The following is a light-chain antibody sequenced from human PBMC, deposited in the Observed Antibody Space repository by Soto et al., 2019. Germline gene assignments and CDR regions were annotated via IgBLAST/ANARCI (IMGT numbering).Light chain of an antibody. CDR3: KQYGSSRT. J-gene: IGKJ1*01. CDR2: GAS. V-gene: IGKV3-20*01. CDR1: HSVSNNY. Sequence: EIVLTQSPGTLSLSPVEIATPSCSASHSVSNNYLAWYPPMPGQAPRLLIYGASTRATGIPDRFSGSGSGTNFTLTISRLDPEDFALYHCKQYGSSRTFGQGTKGDIK.